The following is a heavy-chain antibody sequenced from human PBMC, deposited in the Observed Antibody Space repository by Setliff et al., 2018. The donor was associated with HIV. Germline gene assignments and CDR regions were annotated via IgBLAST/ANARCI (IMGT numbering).Heavy chain of an antibody. CDR1: GGSLSGYH. D-gene: IGHD3-10*01. J-gene: IGHJ4*02. CDR2: INHSGST. CDR3: ARAKSLVRGVNYFDY. V-gene: IGHV4-34*01. Sequence: SETLSLTCAVYGGSLSGYHWSWIRQSPEKGLEWIGEINHSGSTNYNPSLKSRVTMSVDTSKNQFSLKLNSVTAADTAVYYCARAKSLVRGVNYFDYWGQGTLVTVSS.